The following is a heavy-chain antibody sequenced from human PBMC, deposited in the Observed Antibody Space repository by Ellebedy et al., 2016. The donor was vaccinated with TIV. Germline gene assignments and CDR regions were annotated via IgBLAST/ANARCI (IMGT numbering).Heavy chain of an antibody. Sequence: SVKVSCXASGGTFSSYAISWVRQAPGQGLEWMGGIIPIFGTANYAQKFQGRVTITADESTSTAYMELSSLRSEDTAVYYCQIVVVVAATPGDAADGDAFDIWGQGTMVTVSS. J-gene: IGHJ3*02. CDR1: GGTFSSYA. D-gene: IGHD2-15*01. CDR2: IIPIFGTA. CDR3: QIVVVVAATPGDAADGDAFDI. V-gene: IGHV1-69*13.